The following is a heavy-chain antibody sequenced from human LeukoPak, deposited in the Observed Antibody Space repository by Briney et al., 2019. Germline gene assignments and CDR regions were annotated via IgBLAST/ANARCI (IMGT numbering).Heavy chain of an antibody. CDR2: ISTYSGNT. V-gene: IGHV1-18*04. D-gene: IGHD3-22*01. J-gene: IGHJ4*02. CDR1: GYTFTNYG. CDR3: ARDGSRVVGDY. Sequence: ASVKVSCKASGYTFTNYGFSWVRQAPGQGLVWMGWISTYSGNTNYAQQLQGRVTMTSDTSTSTVYMELRSLRSEDTAVYYCARDGSRVVGDYWGQGTLVTVSS.